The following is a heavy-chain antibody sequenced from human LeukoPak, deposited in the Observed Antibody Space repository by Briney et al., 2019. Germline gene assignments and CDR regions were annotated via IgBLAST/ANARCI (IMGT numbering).Heavy chain of an antibody. V-gene: IGHV5-51*01. CDR3: ARWGLGGDGYNSPPDDY. J-gene: IGHJ4*02. CDR2: IYPGDSDT. CDR1: GYSFPSYW. D-gene: IGHD5-24*01. Sequence: GESLKISCKGSGYSFPSYWIGWVRQMPGKGLEWVGIIYPGDSDTKYSPSFEGQVIISADKSISTAYLQWSSLEASDTAMYYCARWGLGGDGYNSPPDDYWGQGTLVTVSS.